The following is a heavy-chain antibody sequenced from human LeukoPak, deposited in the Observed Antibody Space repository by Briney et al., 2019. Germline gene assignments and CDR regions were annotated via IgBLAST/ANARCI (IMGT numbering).Heavy chain of an antibody. CDR1: GFTFSSYW. D-gene: IGHD6-13*01. Sequence: GGSLRLSCAASGFTFSSYWMNWVRQAPGEGLEWVSSISSSSSYIYYADSVKGRFTISRDNAKNSLYLQMNSLRAEDTAAYYCARDLYSSSWYGNYYYYYGMDVWGQGTTVTVSS. CDR3: ARDLYSSSWYGNYYYYYGMDV. V-gene: IGHV3-21*01. CDR2: ISSSSSYI. J-gene: IGHJ6*02.